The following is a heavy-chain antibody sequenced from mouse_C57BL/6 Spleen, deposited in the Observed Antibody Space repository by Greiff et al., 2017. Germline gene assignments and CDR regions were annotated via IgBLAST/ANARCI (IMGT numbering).Heavy chain of an antibody. J-gene: IGHJ4*01. CDR2: INPNNGGT. Sequence: EVQLQQSGPELVKPGASVKIPCKASGYTFTDYNMDWVKQSHGKSLEWIGDINPNNGGTIYNQKFKGKATLTVDKSSSTAYMELRSLTSEDTAVYYCARRHGSSYDYYAMDYWGQGNSVTVSS. V-gene: IGHV1-18*01. D-gene: IGHD1-1*01. CDR1: GYTFTDYN. CDR3: ARRHGSSYDYYAMDY.